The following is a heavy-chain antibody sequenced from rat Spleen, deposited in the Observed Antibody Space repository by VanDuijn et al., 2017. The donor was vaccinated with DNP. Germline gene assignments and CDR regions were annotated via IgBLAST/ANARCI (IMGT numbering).Heavy chain of an antibody. CDR2: INSEGST. CDR1: GYSITSSYR. V-gene: IGHV3-3*01. CDR3: ARSGFITMMVVFTTSHYYAMDA. D-gene: IGHD1-12*02. Sequence: EVKLQESGPGLVKPSQSPSLTCSVTGYSITSSYRWNWIRKFPGNKLEWMGYINSEGSTYYNPSLKSRISITIDTSKNQFFLQVNSVTTEDTCTFYCARSGFITMMVVFTTSHYYAMDAWGQGTSVTVSS. J-gene: IGHJ4*01.